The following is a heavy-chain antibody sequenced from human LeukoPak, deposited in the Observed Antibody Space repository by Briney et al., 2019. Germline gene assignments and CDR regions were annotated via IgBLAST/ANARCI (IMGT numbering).Heavy chain of an antibody. V-gene: IGHV4-61*01. CDR1: GGSVSSGSYY. D-gene: IGHD4-17*01. CDR3: ARDPLATTWNLPLPFSYGMDV. CDR2: IYYSGNT. Sequence: SETLSPTCTVSGGSVSSGSYYWSWIRQPPGKGLEWIGYIYYSGNTNYNPSHKSRVTISVDTSKNQFSLKLSSVTAADTAVYYCARDPLATTWNLPLPFSYGMDVWGQGTTVTVSS. J-gene: IGHJ6*02.